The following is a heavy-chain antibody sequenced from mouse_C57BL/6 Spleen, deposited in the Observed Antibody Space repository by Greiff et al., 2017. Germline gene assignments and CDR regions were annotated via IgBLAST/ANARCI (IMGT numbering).Heavy chain of an antibody. V-gene: IGHV5-6*02. D-gene: IGHD1-1*01. CDR3: ARHQSTTVVAIYYCDY. CDR2: ISSGGSYT. J-gene: IGHJ2*01. Sequence: EVKLEESGGDLVKPGGSLKLSCAASGFTFSSYGMSWVRQTPDTRLEWVATISSGGSYTYSPDSVKGRFTISRDNAKNTLYLQMSSLKSEDTAMNYCARHQSTTVVAIYYCDYGGQGTTLTVSS. CDR1: GFTFSSYG.